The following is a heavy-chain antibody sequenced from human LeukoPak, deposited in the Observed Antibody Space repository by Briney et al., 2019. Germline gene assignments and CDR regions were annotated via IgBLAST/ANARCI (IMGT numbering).Heavy chain of an antibody. CDR2: ISGSDDNT. V-gene: IGHV3-23*01. J-gene: IGHJ4*02. Sequence: PGESLRLSCAASGFPFSSYRMNWVPQAPGKGLEWVSVISGSDDNTYYADSVKGRFTISRDNSTNMPYLQMNSLRAEDTAVYDCAKERDLWFGELLPYFDYCGQGILVTVSS. D-gene: IGHD3-10*01. CDR1: GFPFSSYR. CDR3: AKERDLWFGELLPYFDY.